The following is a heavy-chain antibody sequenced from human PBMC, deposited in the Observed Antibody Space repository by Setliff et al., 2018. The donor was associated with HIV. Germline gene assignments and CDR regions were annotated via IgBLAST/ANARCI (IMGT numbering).Heavy chain of an antibody. CDR3: ASLGGYYPYYYYMDV. CDR1: GYTFNNYG. Sequence: GASVKVSCKASGYTFNNYGISWVRQAPGQGLEWMGGIIPIFGTANYAQKFQGRVTITADESTSTAYMELSSLRSEDTAVYYCASLGGYYPYYYYMDVWGKGTTVTVSS. D-gene: IGHD3-3*01. J-gene: IGHJ6*03. V-gene: IGHV1-69*13. CDR2: IIPIFGTA.